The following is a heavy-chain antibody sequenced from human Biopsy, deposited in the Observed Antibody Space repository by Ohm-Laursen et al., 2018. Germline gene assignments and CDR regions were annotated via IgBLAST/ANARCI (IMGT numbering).Heavy chain of an antibody. CDR1: GFTFSASA. D-gene: IGHD3-10*01. V-gene: IGHV3-73*01. CDR2: IRSKAKSYAT. Sequence: SLRLSCSASGFTFSASAVHWVRQASGKGLEWVGRIRSKAKSYATEYAASVTGRSTISRDDSKNTTYLQMNSLKTEDTAVYYCPIEGAGFDNWGQGTLVTVSS. CDR3: PIEGAGFDN. J-gene: IGHJ4*02.